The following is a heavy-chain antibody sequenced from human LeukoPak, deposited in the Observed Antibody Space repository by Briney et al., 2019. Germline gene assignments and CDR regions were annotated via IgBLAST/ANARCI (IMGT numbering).Heavy chain of an antibody. CDR3: ARGKFPVDIVVVPAAIAWFDP. D-gene: IGHD2-2*02. Sequence: SETLSLTCTVSGGSISSYYWSWIRQPPGKGLEWIGRIYTSGSTNYNPSLKSRVTISVDTSKNQFSLKLSSVTAADTAVYYCARGKFPVDIVVVPAAIAWFDPWGQGTLVTVSS. CDR2: IYTSGST. V-gene: IGHV4-4*08. CDR1: GGSISSYY. J-gene: IGHJ5*02.